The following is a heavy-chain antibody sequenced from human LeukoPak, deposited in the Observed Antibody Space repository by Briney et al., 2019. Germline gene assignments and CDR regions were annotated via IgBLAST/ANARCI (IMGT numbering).Heavy chain of an antibody. CDR2: ISYEGSNK. CDR3: ARDLSGDRDWFFDL. D-gene: IGHD7-27*01. Sequence: GRSLRLSCAASGFTFSSYGMHWVRQAPGKGLEWVAVISYEGSNKYYADSVKGRFTISRENSKNTLYLQMNSLGAEDTAVYYCARDLSGDRDWFFDLWGRGTLVTVSS. V-gene: IGHV3-30*03. CDR1: GFTFSSYG. J-gene: IGHJ2*01.